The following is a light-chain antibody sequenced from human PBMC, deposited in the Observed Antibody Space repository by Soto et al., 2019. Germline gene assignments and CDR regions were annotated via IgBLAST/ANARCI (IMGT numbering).Light chain of an antibody. V-gene: IGLV2-11*01. J-gene: IGLJ2*01. CDR1: SSDVRAYNY. Sequence: QSALTQPPSVSGSPGQSVTISCTGTSSDVRAYNYVSWYQQHPGKAPKLVIYDVNKRPSGVPDRFSGSRSGNTASLAISGLQAEDEAEHFCCSYAGTYTFIFGGGTKLTVL. CDR3: CSYAGTYTFI. CDR2: DVN.